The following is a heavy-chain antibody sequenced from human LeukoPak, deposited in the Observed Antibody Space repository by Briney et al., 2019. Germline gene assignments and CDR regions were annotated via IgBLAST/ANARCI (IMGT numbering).Heavy chain of an antibody. J-gene: IGHJ6*02. V-gene: IGHV3-74*01. CDR1: GFTFSTYW. CDR3: TRNPGMDV. CDR2: INGDGSSS. Sequence: GGSLRPSCAASGFTFSTYWMHWVRQAPGKGLVWVSRINGDGSSSTYADSVKGRFTISRDNAKNTLYLQMNSLRTEDTAVYYCTRNPGMDVWGQGTTVTVSS.